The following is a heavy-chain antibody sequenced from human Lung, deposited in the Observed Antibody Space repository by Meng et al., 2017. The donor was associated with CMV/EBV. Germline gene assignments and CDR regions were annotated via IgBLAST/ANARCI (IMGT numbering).Heavy chain of an antibody. J-gene: IGHJ3*02. CDR3: ATSIVAAGGAFDI. CDR2: IIPIFGTA. Sequence: SVXVSXXASGGTFSSYAISWVRQAPGQGLEWMGGIIPIFGTANYAQKFQGRVTIITDESTSTAYMELSSLRSEDTAVYYCATSIVAAGGAFDIWGQGTMVTVSS. CDR1: GGTFSSYA. D-gene: IGHD6-13*01. V-gene: IGHV1-69*05.